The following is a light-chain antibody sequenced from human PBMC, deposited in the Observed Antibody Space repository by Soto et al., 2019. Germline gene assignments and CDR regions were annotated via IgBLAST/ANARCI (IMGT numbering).Light chain of an antibody. Sequence: EIVLTQSPGTLSLSPGERATLSCRAGQSVTSTYLAWYQQKPGQAPRLLIYGASSRAIGIPDRFSGSGSGTEFTLTISSLQSEDFAVYYCHQYNNWPPWTFGQGTKVDIK. J-gene: IGKJ1*01. CDR2: GAS. V-gene: IGKV3-20*01. CDR1: QSVTSTY. CDR3: HQYNNWPPWT.